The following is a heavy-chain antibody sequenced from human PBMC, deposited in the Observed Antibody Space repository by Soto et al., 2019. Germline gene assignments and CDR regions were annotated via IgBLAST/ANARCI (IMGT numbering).Heavy chain of an antibody. CDR3: ERGRYCSSTSCRNYYYYYGMDV. V-gene: IGHV1-46*01. CDR2: INPSGGDT. CDR1: GFAFITYY. D-gene: IGHD2-2*01. J-gene: IGHJ6*02. Sequence: ASVKVSCKASGFAFITYYMHWVRQAPGQGLEWVGTINPSGGDTSYSQKFQGRVTMTRDTSTNTLYMEISSLRSEDTAVYYCERGRYCSSTSCRNYYYYYGMDVWDQGNTVTVSS.